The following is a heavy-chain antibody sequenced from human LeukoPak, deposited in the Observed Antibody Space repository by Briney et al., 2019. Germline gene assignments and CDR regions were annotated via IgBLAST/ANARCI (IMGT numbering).Heavy chain of an antibody. V-gene: IGHV1-18*01. CDR1: GYTFTSYG. CDR3: ARDLTGLGYCTNGVCDSSGY. Sequence: ASVKVSCKASGYTFTSYGISWVRQAPGQGLEWMGWISAYNGNTNYAQKFQGRVTITADESTSTAYMELSSLRSEDTAVYYCARDLTGLGYCTNGVCDSSGYWGQGTLVTVSS. D-gene: IGHD2-8*01. J-gene: IGHJ4*02. CDR2: ISAYNGNT.